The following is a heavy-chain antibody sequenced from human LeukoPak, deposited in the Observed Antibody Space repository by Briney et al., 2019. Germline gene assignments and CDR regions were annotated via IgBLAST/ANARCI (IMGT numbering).Heavy chain of an antibody. CDR1: GGSISSYY. CDR2: IYTSGST. Sequence: SSETLSLTCTVSGGSISSYYWSWIRQPPGKGLDWIGYIYTSGSTNYNPSLKSRVTISVDTSKNQFSLKLSSVTAADTAVYYCASGPVRGVISHFDYWGQGTLVTVSS. V-gene: IGHV4-4*09. CDR3: ASGPVRGVISHFDY. D-gene: IGHD3-10*01. J-gene: IGHJ4*02.